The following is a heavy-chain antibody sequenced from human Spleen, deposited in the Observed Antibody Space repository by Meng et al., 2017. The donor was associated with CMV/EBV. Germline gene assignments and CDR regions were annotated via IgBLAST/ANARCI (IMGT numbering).Heavy chain of an antibody. J-gene: IGHJ4*02. CDR2: VNSDGTST. CDR3: AREGGGRYYDSSNYPLGFDY. D-gene: IGHD3-22*01. CDR1: GFTFSNYA. V-gene: IGHV3-74*01. Sequence: GGSLRLSCAASGFTFSNYAINWVRQAPGKGLVWVSRVNSDGTSTSYADSVKGRFTISRDNAKNTLYLQMNSLRAEDTAVYFCAREGGGRYYDSSNYPLGFDYWGQGTLVTVSS.